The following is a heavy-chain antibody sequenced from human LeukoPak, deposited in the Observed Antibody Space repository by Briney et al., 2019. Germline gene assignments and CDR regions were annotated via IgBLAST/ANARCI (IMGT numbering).Heavy chain of an antibody. J-gene: IGHJ4*02. CDR1: GFNFSEHH. D-gene: IGHD6-13*01. CDR3: ARDDGRVAAAGRPFDY. CDR2: ISSSGSTI. V-gene: IGHV3-11*01. Sequence: GSLRISCATSGFNFSEHHNSWIRQASGEGAEWVFFISSSGSTIYYADSVKGRFTISRDNAKNSLYLQMNSLRAEDTAVYYCARDDGRVAAAGRPFDYWGQGTLVTVSS.